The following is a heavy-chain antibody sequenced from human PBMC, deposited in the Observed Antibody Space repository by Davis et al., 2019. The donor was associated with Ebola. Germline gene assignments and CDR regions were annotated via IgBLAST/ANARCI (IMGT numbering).Heavy chain of an antibody. J-gene: IGHJ5*02. V-gene: IGHV3-73*01. D-gene: IGHD2-2*01. CDR3: ARESTMSAPAAILVEYNWFDP. CDR2: IRSKANSYAT. CDR1: GFTFSGSA. Sequence: GESLKISCAASGFTFSGSAMHWVRQASGKGLEWVGRIRSKANSYATAYAASVKGRFTISRDNAKNSLYLQMNSLRAEDTAVYYCARESTMSAPAAILVEYNWFDPWGQGTLVTVSS.